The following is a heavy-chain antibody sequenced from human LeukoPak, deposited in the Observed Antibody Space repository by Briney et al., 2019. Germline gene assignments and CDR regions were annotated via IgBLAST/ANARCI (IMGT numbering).Heavy chain of an antibody. CDR1: GFTFTYHG. D-gene: IGHD7-27*01. Sequence: GGSLRLSCAASGFTFTYHGMHWVRQAPGKWLEWVAFIYNDARNKYFADSVKGRFTISRDNSKNIVSLQMNSLRADDSALYYCARDLSWGFDYWGQGTLVTVSS. CDR3: ARDLSWGFDY. CDR2: IYNDARNK. J-gene: IGHJ4*02. V-gene: IGHV3-30*02.